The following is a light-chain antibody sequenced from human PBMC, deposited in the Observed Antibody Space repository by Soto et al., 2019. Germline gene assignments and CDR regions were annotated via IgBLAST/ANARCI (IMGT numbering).Light chain of an antibody. J-gene: IGKJ5*01. Sequence: TPTTLSVPPLERHTHNCRASQRVTTRLAWYQHKPGKAPSPLMSGASSWTSGVPVRFSGSGSGTEFTLTISRLEPDDFALYYCQQYGGYPSTFGLGTRLDIK. CDR3: QQYGGYPST. V-gene: IGKV3-20*01. CDR2: GAS. CDR1: QRVTTR.